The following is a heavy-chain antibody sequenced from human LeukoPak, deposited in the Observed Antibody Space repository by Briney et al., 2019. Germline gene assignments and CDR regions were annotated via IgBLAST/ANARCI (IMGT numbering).Heavy chain of an antibody. J-gene: IGHJ6*03. CDR3: AKEEGYNHYYYMDV. CDR1: GFTVSNNY. CDR2: ISGSGGST. Sequence: PGGSLRLSCAASGFTVSNNYMSWVRQAPGKGLEWVSAISGSGGSTYYADSVKGRFTISRDNSKNTLYLQMNSLRAEDTAVYYCAKEEGYNHYYYMDVWGKGTTVTVSS. V-gene: IGHV3-23*01. D-gene: IGHD2-15*01.